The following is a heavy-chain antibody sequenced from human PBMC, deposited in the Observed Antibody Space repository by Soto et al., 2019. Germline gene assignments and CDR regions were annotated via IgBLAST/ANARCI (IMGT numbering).Heavy chain of an antibody. J-gene: IGHJ1*01. D-gene: IGHD6-13*01. V-gene: IGHV4-61*01. CDR1: GGSVSSGSYY. Sequence: SETLSLTCTVSGGSVSSGSYYWSWIRQPPGKGLEWIGYIYYSGSTNYNPSLKSRVTISVDTSKNQFSLKLSSVTAADTAVYYCARGLMGSSSWYEYFQHWGQGTLVTVSS. CDR2: IYYSGST. CDR3: ARGLMGSSSWYEYFQH.